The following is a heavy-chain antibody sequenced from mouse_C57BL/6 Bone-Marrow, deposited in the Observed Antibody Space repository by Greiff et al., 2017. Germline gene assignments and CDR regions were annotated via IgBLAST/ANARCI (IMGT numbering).Heavy chain of an antibody. CDR2: IDPETGGT. J-gene: IGHJ2*01. CDR3: TRYRNYYFDY. V-gene: IGHV1-15*01. Sequence: VQLQQSGAELVRPGASVTLSCKASGYTFTDYEMHWVKQTPVHGLEWIGAIDPETGGTAYNQKFKGKAILTADKSSSTAYMELRSLTSEDSAVYYCTRYRNYYFDYWGQGTTLTVSS. D-gene: IGHD2-1*01. CDR1: GYTFTDYE.